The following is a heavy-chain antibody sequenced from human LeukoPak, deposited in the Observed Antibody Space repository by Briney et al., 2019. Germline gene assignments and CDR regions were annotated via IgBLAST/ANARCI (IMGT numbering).Heavy chain of an antibody. CDR2: ISGSGGST. V-gene: IGHV3-23*01. CDR1: GFTFSSYA. J-gene: IGHJ4*02. D-gene: IGHD2-2*01. Sequence: GGSLRLSCAAPGFTFSSYAMSWVRQAPGKGLEWVSAISGSGGSTCYADSVKGRFTISRDNSKNTLYLQMNSLRAEDTAVYYCAKCSSTSCYDTPFDYWGQGTLVTVSS. CDR3: AKCSSTSCYDTPFDY.